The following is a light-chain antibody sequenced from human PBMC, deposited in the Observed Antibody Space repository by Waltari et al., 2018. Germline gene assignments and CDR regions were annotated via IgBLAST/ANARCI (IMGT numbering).Light chain of an antibody. CDR2: DTS. CDR3: QQRST. V-gene: IGKV3-11*01. J-gene: IGKJ2*01. Sequence: EIVLTQSPATLSLSPGERAILSCRASESLTSYLAWYQHKPGQAPRLLIYDTSNRATGIPARFSGSGSGADFTLIISSLEPEDFGVYYCQQRSTFGQGTKLEIK. CDR1: ESLTSY.